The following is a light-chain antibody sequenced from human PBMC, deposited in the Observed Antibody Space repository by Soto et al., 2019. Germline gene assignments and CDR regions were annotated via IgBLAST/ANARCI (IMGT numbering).Light chain of an antibody. CDR2: GAS. V-gene: IGKV3-15*01. CDR3: QQYSIWRT. J-gene: IGKJ1*01. CDR1: YTISTK. Sequence: EIVMTQSPATLSRSTGQRATLSCRASYTISTKLALYQQKPGAAHRLLIYGASSRGTGIPGRFSGSGSGTEFTLTISGLQSEVVADYYCQQYSIWRTFGQGTKVDIK.